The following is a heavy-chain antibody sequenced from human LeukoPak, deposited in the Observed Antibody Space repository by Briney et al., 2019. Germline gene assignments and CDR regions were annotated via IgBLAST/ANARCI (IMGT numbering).Heavy chain of an antibody. J-gene: IGHJ4*02. CDR1: GGSFSAYC. D-gene: IGHD6-13*01. Sequence: SETLSLTCAVYGGSFSAYCWSWIRQPPGKGLEWIGEINHSGSTNYNPSLKSRVTISVGTSKNQFSLKLSSVTAADTAVYYCARGRSSSWYVPLDYWGQGTLVTVSS. V-gene: IGHV4-34*01. CDR2: INHSGST. CDR3: ARGRSSSWYVPLDY.